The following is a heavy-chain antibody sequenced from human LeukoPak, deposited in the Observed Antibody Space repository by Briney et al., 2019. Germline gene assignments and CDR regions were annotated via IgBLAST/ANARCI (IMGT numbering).Heavy chain of an antibody. J-gene: IGHJ1*01. Sequence: GGSLRLSCAASGFTFSSYWMHWVRQAPGKGLVWVSRINTDGSSTSYADSVKGRFTISRDNAKNTLYLQMNSLRAEDTAVYYCAKDVPAATDKGYFQHWGQGTLVTVSS. CDR2: INTDGSST. CDR1: GFTFSSYW. CDR3: AKDVPAATDKGYFQH. D-gene: IGHD6-13*01. V-gene: IGHV3-74*01.